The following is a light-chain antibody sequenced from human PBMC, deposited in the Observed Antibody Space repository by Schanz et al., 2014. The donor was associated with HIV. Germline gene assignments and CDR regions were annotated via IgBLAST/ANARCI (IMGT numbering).Light chain of an antibody. V-gene: IGKV3-20*01. CDR1: QRLSSSY. J-gene: IGKJ4*02. CDR2: ATS. Sequence: EIVLTQSPVTLSLSPGERATLSCRASQRLSSSYLAWYQQKRDQPPRLVIYATSTRAAGIPDRFSGTGSGTDFTLTISSLEPEDFAVYYCQHYGDSRGTFGGGTKVDI. CDR3: QHYGDSRGT.